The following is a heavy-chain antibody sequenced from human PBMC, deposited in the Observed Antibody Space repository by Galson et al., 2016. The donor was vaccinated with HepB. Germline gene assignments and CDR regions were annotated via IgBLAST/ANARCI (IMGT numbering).Heavy chain of an antibody. CDR3: ARTLHPFHFDSSGYPTYLDAFQI. J-gene: IGHJ3*02. CDR2: IIPLFGTP. V-gene: IGHV1-69*13. Sequence: SVKVSCKVSGDTFRVYAFNWVRQAPGQGLEWMGGIIPLFGTPNYAQKFQGRVTITADDSTSTAYMELSSLRSEDTAVYYCARTLHPFHFDSSGYPTYLDAFQIWGQGTKVTVSS. CDR1: GDTFRVYA. D-gene: IGHD3-22*01.